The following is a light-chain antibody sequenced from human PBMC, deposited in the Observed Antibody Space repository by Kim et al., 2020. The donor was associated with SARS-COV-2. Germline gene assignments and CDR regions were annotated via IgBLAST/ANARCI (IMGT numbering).Light chain of an antibody. V-gene: IGLV3-1*01. CDR3: QAWDSSTHVV. Sequence: SYELTQPPSVSVSPGQTASITCSGDTLGSKYTCWYQQKPGQSPVLVIYQDRKRPSGIPERFSGSNSGNTATLTISGTQAMDEADYYYQAWDSSTHVVFGGGTQLTVL. CDR1: TLGSKY. J-gene: IGLJ2*01. CDR2: QDR.